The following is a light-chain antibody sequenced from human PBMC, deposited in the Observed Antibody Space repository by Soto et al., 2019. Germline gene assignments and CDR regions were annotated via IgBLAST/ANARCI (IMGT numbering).Light chain of an antibody. J-gene: IGKJ1*01. V-gene: IGKV3-20*01. CDR3: QQYGSSLTWT. CDR1: QSVHSNF. Sequence: ETVLTQSPGTLSLSPGERATLSCRASQSVHSNFLAWYQQQPGQAPRLLIFGASARATGTPDRFSGSGSGTEFTLTISRLEPEDFAVYYCQQYGSSLTWTFGQGTKVDIK. CDR2: GAS.